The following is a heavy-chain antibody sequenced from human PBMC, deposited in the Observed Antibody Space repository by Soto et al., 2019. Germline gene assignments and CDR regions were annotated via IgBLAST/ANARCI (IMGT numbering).Heavy chain of an antibody. D-gene: IGHD3-16*01. CDR1: GLTFDDYA. CDR3: AKGDGAVGVGYMDV. V-gene: IGHV3-9*01. CDR2: ISWNSGSI. J-gene: IGHJ6*02. Sequence: SLRLSCAASGLTFDDYAMHWVRQAPGKGLEWVSGISWNSGSIGYADSVKGRFTISRDNAKNSLYLQMNSLRAEDTALYYCAKGDGAVGVGYMDVWGQGTTVTVSS.